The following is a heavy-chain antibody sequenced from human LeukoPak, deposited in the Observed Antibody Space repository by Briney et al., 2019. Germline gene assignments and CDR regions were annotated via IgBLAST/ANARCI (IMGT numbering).Heavy chain of an antibody. CDR1: GYSLSNGVY. V-gene: IGHV4-38-2*01. CDR2: IFHTGNT. J-gene: IGHJ4*02. CDR3: ARLRYSGSSLGAFDY. D-gene: IGHD1-26*01. Sequence: ASETLSLTCAVSGYSLSNGVYWCWIRQPPGKGVGGFWIIFHTGNTYYNPSIKSRLTISVDTSKNQLSLQLRSVIAADTAVYYCARLRYSGSSLGAFDYWGQGTLVTVSS.